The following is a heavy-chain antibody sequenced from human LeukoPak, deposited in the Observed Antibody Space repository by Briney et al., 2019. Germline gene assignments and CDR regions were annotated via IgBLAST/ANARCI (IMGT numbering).Heavy chain of an antibody. Sequence: PGESLRLSCAASGFAFNTYSMNWVRQAPGKGLEWVSFIFSSSTYIYYTDSVKGRFTISRDNAKNSLSLQMNSLRAEDTALYYCARRRVTFVRGVDITSYYFDYWGQGTLVTVSS. V-gene: IGHV3-21*04. D-gene: IGHD3-10*01. CDR2: IFSSSTYI. CDR3: ARRRVTFVRGVDITSYYFDY. J-gene: IGHJ4*02. CDR1: GFAFNTYS.